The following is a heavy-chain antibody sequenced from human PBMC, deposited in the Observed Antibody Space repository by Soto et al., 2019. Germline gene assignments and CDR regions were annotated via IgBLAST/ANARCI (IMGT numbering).Heavy chain of an antibody. J-gene: IGHJ4*02. CDR3: ARESTTWYAVNRDYYSDY. V-gene: IGHV3-33*01. CDR2: IWYDGSTK. D-gene: IGHD6-13*01. Sequence: QVQLVESGGGVVQSGRSLRLSCAESGFPFSSYGMHWARQAPGKGLEWVAFIWYDGSTKYYGDSVKGRFTISRDNPKNTLYLQMNSVRADDTSVYYCARESTTWYAVNRDYYSDYWGQGTLVNVSS. CDR1: GFPFSSYG.